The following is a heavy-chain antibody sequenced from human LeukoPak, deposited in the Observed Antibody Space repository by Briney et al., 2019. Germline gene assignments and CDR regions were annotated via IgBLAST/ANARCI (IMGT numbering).Heavy chain of an antibody. CDR1: GFTFSSYA. CDR2: ISGSGGST. D-gene: IGHD5-18*01. CDR3: ANHWPRWIQLWPVLDY. Sequence: GGSLRLSCAASGFTFSSYAMSWVRQAPGKGLEWVSAISGSGGSTYYADSVKGRFTISRDNSKNTLYLQMNNLRAEDTAVYYCANHWPRWIQLWPVLDYWGQGTLVIVSS. V-gene: IGHV3-23*01. J-gene: IGHJ4*02.